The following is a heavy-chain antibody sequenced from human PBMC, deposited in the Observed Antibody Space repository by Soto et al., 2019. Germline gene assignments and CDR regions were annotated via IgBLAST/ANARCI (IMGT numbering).Heavy chain of an antibody. CDR3: ANSYQMRPNDAFDI. Sequence: ASVKVSCKASGYTFTSYAMHWVRQAPGQRLEWMGWINAGNGNTKYSQKFQGRVTITRDTSASTAYMELSSLRSEDTAVYYCANSYQMRPNDAFDIWGQGTMVTVSS. J-gene: IGHJ3*02. V-gene: IGHV1-3*01. CDR2: INAGNGNT. D-gene: IGHD2-15*01. CDR1: GYTFTSYA.